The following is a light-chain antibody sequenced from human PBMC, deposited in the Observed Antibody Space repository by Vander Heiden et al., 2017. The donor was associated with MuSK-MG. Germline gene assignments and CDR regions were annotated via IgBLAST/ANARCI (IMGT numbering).Light chain of an antibody. CDR3: CSYGGSSTDWV. CDR2: EAA. Sequence: QSALTQPASASGSPGPSTIISCPGTSTAVVTCNLFSWYQPLPGNAPKLMNYEAAKRTSGASHRVSGSESANTAALTISGPQAEDEADYDCCSYGGSSTDWVFGGGTKLTVL. J-gene: IGLJ3*02. CDR1: STAVVTCNL. V-gene: IGLV2-23*01.